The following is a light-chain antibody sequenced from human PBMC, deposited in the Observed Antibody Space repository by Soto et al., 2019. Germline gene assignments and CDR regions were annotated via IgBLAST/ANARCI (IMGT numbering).Light chain of an antibody. V-gene: IGKV1-5*01. CDR3: QQYETFSGT. CDR2: DAS. J-gene: IGKJ1*01. CDR1: QSISSY. Sequence: DIQITQSPSSLSASVGDRVTITGRASQSISSYLNWYQQKPGKAPKLLIYDASALPRGVPSRFSGSGSGTKFTLTIASLQPDDFATYYCQQYETFSGTFGPGTKVDIK.